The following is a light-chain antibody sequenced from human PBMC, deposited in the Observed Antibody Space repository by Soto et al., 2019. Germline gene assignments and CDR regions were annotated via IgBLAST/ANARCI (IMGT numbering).Light chain of an antibody. CDR3: QQRSNWPFT. CDR2: DAS. V-gene: IGKV3-11*01. J-gene: IGKJ5*01. Sequence: EIVVTQSPATLSLSPGERATLSCRASQSVSSYLAWYQQEPGQAPRLLIYDASNRATGIPARFSGSGSGTDFTLTISSLEPEDFAVYYCQQRSNWPFTFGQGTRLRL. CDR1: QSVSSY.